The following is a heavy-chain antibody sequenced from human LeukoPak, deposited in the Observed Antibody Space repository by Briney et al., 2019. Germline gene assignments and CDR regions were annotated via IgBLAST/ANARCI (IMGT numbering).Heavy chain of an antibody. J-gene: IGHJ4*02. CDR2: IYYTGST. V-gene: IGHV4-59*01. CDR1: GGSISSYY. D-gene: IGHD2-2*02. CDR3: ARVVGHCSSASCYIGYFFDY. Sequence: SETLSLTCTVSGGSISSYYWSWIRQPPGKGLEWIGFIYYTGSTNYNPSLKSRVTISVDTSKNQFSLKLSSVTAADTAVYYCARVVGHCSSASCYIGYFFDYWGQGTPVTVSS.